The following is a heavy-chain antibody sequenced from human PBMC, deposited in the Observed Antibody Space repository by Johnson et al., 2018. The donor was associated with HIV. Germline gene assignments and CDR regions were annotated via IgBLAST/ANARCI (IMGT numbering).Heavy chain of an antibody. V-gene: IGHV3-30-3*02. J-gene: IGHJ3*02. CDR3: AKSSSSTYYGDAFDM. CDR1: GFTFSSYA. CDR2: ISYDGSNK. Sequence: QVQLVESGGGLIQPGGSLRLSCAASGFTFSSYAMYWVRQAPGKGLEWVAVISYDGSNKYYADSVKGRFTISRDNSKNTVYLQMNSLRAEDTAVYYCAKSSSSTYYGDAFDMWGQGTMVTVSS. D-gene: IGHD3-10*01.